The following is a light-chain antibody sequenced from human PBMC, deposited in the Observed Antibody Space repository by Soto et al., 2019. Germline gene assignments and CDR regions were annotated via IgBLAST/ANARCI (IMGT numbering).Light chain of an antibody. J-gene: IGKJ5*01. Sequence: DIQMTQSPSSLSASVGDRVTITCRASQGIGNYLAWYQQKPGKIPKLLIYTASTLRSGVPSRFSGSGSGTDFTLTISSLQPEDFAVYYCQQYNNWPRITFGQGTRLEIK. CDR2: TAS. CDR3: QQYNNWPRIT. V-gene: IGKV1-27*01. CDR1: QGIGNY.